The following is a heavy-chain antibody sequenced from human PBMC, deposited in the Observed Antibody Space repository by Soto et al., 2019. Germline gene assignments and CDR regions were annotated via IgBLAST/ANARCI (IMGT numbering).Heavy chain of an antibody. CDR1: GYTLTELS. CDR3: ATRARFLATPKYWYFDL. J-gene: IGHJ2*01. CDR2: FDPEDGET. Sequence: ASVKVSCKVSGYTLTELSMHWVRQAPGKGLEWVGGFDPEDGETIYAQKFQGRVTMTEDTSTDTAYMELSSLRSEDTAVYYCATRARFLATPKYWYFDLWGRGTLVTVSS. D-gene: IGHD3-3*01. V-gene: IGHV1-24*01.